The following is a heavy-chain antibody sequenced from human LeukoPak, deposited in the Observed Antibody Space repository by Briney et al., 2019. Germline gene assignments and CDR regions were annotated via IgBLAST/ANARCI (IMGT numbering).Heavy chain of an antibody. CDR1: GYSFTNYW. J-gene: IGHJ6*03. Sequence: GESLKISCKGSGYSFTNYWIGWVRQMPGKGLEWTGIIYPGDSETRYSPSFQGQVTISADKSISTAYLQWTSLKASDTAMYYCAKLGVWRGLYYYYMDVWGKGTTVTVSS. V-gene: IGHV5-51*01. CDR2: IYPGDSET. D-gene: IGHD2-2*02. CDR3: AKLGVWRGLYYYYMDV.